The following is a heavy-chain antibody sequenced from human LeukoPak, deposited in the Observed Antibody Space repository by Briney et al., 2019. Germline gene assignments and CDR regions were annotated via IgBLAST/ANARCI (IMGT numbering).Heavy chain of an antibody. J-gene: IGHJ4*02. D-gene: IGHD3-22*01. V-gene: IGHV5-51*01. CDR3: ARFSVDYSGAFDD. Sequence: GAALKISSKGSGYSFTSYWIGWGRQMPGKGLEWMGIIYPGDSDTRYSPSFQGQVTISADKSISTAYLQWSSLKASGTAMYYGARFSVDYSGAFDDWGEGTLVTVSS. CDR1: GYSFTSYW. CDR2: IYPGDSDT.